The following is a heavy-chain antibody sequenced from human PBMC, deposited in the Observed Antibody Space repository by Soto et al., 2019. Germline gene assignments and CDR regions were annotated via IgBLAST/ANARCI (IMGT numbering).Heavy chain of an antibody. D-gene: IGHD3-10*01. CDR2: IWYDGSNK. CDR3: ARASMVRGATFDY. J-gene: IGHJ4*02. CDR1: GFTFSSYG. V-gene: IGHV3-33*01. Sequence: HPGGSLRLSCAASGFTFSSYGMHWVRQVPGKGLEWVAVIWYDGSNKYYADSVKGRFTISRDNSKNTLYLQMNSLRAEDTAVYYCARASMVRGATFDYWGQGTLVTVS.